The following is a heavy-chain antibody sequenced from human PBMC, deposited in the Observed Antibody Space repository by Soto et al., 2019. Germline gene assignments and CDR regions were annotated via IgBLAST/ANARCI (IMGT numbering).Heavy chain of an antibody. CDR2: ISAYNGNT. CDR3: ARGAFYYYDSSGYYLPNGFDY. Sequence: ASVKVSCKASGYTFTSYGISWVRQAPGQGLEWMGWISAYNGNTNYAQKLQGRVTMTTDKSTSTAYMELRSLRSEDTAVYYCARGAFYYYDSSGYYLPNGFDYWGQGTLVTVSS. CDR1: GYTFTSYG. D-gene: IGHD3-22*01. J-gene: IGHJ4*02. V-gene: IGHV1-18*01.